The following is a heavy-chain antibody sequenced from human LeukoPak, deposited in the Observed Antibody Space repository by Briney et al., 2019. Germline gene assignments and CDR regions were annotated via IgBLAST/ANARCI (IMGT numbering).Heavy chain of an antibody. CDR3: ARQRYSSGGPFDP. Sequence: SETLSLTCTVSGGSISSSSYYWSWIRQPPGKGLEWIGYIYYSGSTNYNSSLKSRVTISVDTSKNQFSLKLSSVTAADTAVYYCARQRYSSGGPFDPWGQGTLVTVSS. J-gene: IGHJ5*02. CDR1: GGSISSSSYY. CDR2: IYYSGST. V-gene: IGHV4-61*05. D-gene: IGHD6-19*01.